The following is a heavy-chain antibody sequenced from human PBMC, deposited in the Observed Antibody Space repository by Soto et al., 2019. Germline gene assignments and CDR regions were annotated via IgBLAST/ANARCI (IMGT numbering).Heavy chain of an antibody. V-gene: IGHV1-8*01. Sequence: QVQLVQSGAEVKKPGASVKVSCKASGYTFTSYDINWVRQATGQGLEWMGWMNPNSGNTAYAQKFQGRVTMTRNTSLGTAYLELGSLRSKDTAVYYCAREGGYGYGFGYWGQGTLVTVPS. CDR3: AREGGYGYGFGY. CDR1: GYTFTSYD. J-gene: IGHJ4*02. CDR2: MNPNSGNT. D-gene: IGHD5-18*01.